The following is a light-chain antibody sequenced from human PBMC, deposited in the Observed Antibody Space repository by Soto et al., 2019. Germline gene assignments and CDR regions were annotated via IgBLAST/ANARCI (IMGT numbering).Light chain of an antibody. Sequence: EIVLTQSPGTLSLSPGERATLSCRASQSVNSRNLAWYQQKPGQAPRLLIYAASSRATGIPDRFSGSGSGTDFTLTISRLEPDDFEVYYCQQFTRSPLFGQGTKLEIK. CDR1: QSVNSRN. CDR3: QQFTRSPL. V-gene: IGKV3-20*01. J-gene: IGKJ2*01. CDR2: AAS.